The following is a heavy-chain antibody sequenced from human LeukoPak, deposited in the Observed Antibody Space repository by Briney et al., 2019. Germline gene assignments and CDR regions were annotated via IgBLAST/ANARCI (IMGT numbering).Heavy chain of an antibody. V-gene: IGHV3-7*01. Sequence: QPGGSLRLSCAASEIIVSSSHMIWVRQAPGKGLEWVANIKQDGSEKYYVDSVKGRFTISRDNAKNSLYLQMNSLRAEDTAVYYCASRDYWGQGTLVTVSS. CDR3: ASRDY. CDR2: IKQDGSEK. J-gene: IGHJ4*02. CDR1: EIIVSSSH.